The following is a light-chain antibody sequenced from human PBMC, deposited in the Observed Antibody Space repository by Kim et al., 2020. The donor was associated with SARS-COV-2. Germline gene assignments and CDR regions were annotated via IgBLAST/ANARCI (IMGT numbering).Light chain of an antibody. V-gene: IGKV3-20*01. CDR3: QQYHNFRWR. CDR2: ATS. Sequence: ELVLTQSPGTLSLSPGERATLSCRASQSVDSVYLGWYQQKPGQAPRLVMSATSRRATGTPDRFSGSGSGTDFTLTISRLEPEDFAVYYCQQYHNFRWRFGQGTKVDIK. J-gene: IGKJ1*01. CDR1: QSVDSVY.